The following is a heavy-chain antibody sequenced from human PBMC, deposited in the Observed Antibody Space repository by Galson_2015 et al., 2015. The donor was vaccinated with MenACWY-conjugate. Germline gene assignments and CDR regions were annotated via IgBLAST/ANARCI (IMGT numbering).Heavy chain of an antibody. CDR1: GFTFSSYW. V-gene: IGHV3-74*01. D-gene: IGHD3-16*01. CDR2: VNSDGSGR. Sequence: SLRLSCAASGFTFSSYWMHWVRQAPGQGLVWVSRVNSDGSGRGYADSVKGRFTISRDNAKNMLFLQMNSLKVEDTAVYYCARSYVPGSDRKNYYMDVWGRGTTVTVSS. J-gene: IGHJ6*03. CDR3: ARSYVPGSDRKNYYMDV.